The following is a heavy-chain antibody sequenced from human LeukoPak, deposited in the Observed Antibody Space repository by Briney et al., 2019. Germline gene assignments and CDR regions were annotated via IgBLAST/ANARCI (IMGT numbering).Heavy chain of an antibody. CDR2: LYYSGST. CDR1: GGSLSSGDYY. D-gene: IGHD2-2*01. V-gene: IGHV4-30-4*08. J-gene: IGHJ3*02. CDR3: ARDRVVLGYCSSNSCPGAFDI. Sequence: SQTLSLTLTVSGGSLSSGDYYGSWTRQPPGKGLEWLGYLYYSGSTYHNTPLKSRVTLSEDTSKSQFSMKMSSVNAADTAVYYCARDRVVLGYCSSNSCPGAFDIWGQGTMVTVSS.